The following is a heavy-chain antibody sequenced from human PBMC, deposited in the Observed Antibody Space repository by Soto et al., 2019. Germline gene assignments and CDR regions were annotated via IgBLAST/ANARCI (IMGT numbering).Heavy chain of an antibody. CDR3: ARVGPMGGFDP. CDR1: GYSFTDYY. CDR2: INTKTGGT. J-gene: IGHJ5*02. Sequence: QVHLVQSGAEVKKPGASVKVSCKASGYSFTDYYMHWVRQAPGQGLEWMGWINTKTGGTNYAQRVQGRVTMTGDTSINTAYMELSRLRSDDTAVYYCARVGPMGGFDPWGQGTVVTVSS. V-gene: IGHV1-2*02. D-gene: IGHD1-26*01.